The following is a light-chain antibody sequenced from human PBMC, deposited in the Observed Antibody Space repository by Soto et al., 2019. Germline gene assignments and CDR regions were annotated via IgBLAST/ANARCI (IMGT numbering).Light chain of an antibody. CDR3: SSYTGSSSLV. Sequence: QSVLTQPASVSGSPGQSITISCTGTSSDVGGYNYVSWYQQHPGKAPKLMIYDVSNRPSGVSNRFSGSKSGNTASLTISGLQAEDEADYYCSSYTGSSSLVLGTGAKVTVL. CDR1: SSDVGGYNY. V-gene: IGLV2-14*01. J-gene: IGLJ1*01. CDR2: DVS.